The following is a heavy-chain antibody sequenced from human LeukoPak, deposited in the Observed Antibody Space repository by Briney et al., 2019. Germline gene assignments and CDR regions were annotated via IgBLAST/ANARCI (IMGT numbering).Heavy chain of an antibody. Sequence: SETLSLTCTVSGGSISSSSYYWGWIRQPPGKGLEWIGSIYYSGSTYYNPSLKSRVTISVDTSKNQFSLKLSSVTAADTAVYYCARGGGSYAGDYWGQGTLVTVSS. J-gene: IGHJ4*02. D-gene: IGHD1-26*01. CDR3: ARGGGSYAGDY. CDR2: IYYSGST. V-gene: IGHV4-39*07. CDR1: GGSISSSSYY.